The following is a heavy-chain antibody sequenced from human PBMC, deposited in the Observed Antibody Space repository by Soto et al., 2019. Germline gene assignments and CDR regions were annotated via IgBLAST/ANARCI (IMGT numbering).Heavy chain of an antibody. J-gene: IGHJ4*02. D-gene: IGHD3-22*01. CDR2: IYYSGST. Sequence: SETLSLSCTVSGGSISSSSYYWGWIRQPPGKGLEWIGSIYYSGSTYYNPSLKSRVTISVDTSKNQFSLKLSSVTAADTAVYYCASYYYYSSGYHSVPGVYWGQGTLVTVSS. CDR1: GGSISSSSYY. CDR3: ASYYYYSSGYHSVPGVY. V-gene: IGHV4-39*01.